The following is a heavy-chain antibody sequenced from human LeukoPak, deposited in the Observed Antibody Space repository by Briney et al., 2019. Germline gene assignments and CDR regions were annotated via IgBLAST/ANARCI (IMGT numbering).Heavy chain of an antibody. CDR2: INHSGST. CDR3: ARRTHNNAGYYYYYYMDV. D-gene: IGHD1-14*01. Sequence: PSETLSLTCAVYGGSFSGYYWSWIRQPPGKGLEWIGEINHSGSTNYNPSLKGRVTISVDTSKNQFSLKLSSVTAADTAVYYCARRTHNNAGYYYYYYMDVWGKGTTVTVSS. V-gene: IGHV4-34*01. CDR1: GGSFSGYY. J-gene: IGHJ6*03.